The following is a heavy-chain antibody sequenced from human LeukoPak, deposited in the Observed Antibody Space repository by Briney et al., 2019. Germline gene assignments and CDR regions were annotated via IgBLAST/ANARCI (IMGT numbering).Heavy chain of an antibody. Sequence: GGSLRLSCAASGFTFSSYSMTWVRQAPGKGLEWVSSISSSSSYIYYADSVKGRFTISRDNAKNSLYLQMNSLRAEDTAVYYCARDYLFSSGYYGYWGQGTLVTVSS. CDR1: GFTFSSYS. J-gene: IGHJ4*02. CDR2: ISSSSSYI. CDR3: ARDYLFSSGYYGY. V-gene: IGHV3-21*01. D-gene: IGHD3-22*01.